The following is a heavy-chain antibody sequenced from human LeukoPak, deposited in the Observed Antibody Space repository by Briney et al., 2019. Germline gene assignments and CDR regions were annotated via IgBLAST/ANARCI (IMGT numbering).Heavy chain of an antibody. CDR2: IYYSGST. Sequence: SETLSLTCSVSGGSISSSNYYWGWIRQPPGKGLEWIGSIYYSGSTNYNPSLKSRVTISVDTSKNQFSLKLSSVTAADTAVYYCARGPSGYHNTGGQGTLVTVPS. CDR3: ARGPSGYHNT. J-gene: IGHJ4*02. D-gene: IGHD5-12*01. V-gene: IGHV4-39*07. CDR1: GGSISSSNYY.